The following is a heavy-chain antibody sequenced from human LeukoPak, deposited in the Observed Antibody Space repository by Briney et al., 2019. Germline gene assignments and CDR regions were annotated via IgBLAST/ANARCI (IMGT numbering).Heavy chain of an antibody. Sequence: SETLSLTCSVSGYSISSGCYRGWIRQPLGKGLEWIGSIYYSGSTYYNPSLKSRVTISVDTSKNQFSLKLSSVTAADTAVYYCARLFVLVAGTGDDYWGQGTLVTVSS. J-gene: IGHJ4*02. D-gene: IGHD6-19*01. CDR1: GYSISSGCY. CDR3: ARLFVLVAGTGDDY. V-gene: IGHV4-38-2*02. CDR2: IYYSGST.